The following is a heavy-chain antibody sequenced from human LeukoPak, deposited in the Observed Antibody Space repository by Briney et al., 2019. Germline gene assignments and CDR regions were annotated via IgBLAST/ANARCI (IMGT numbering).Heavy chain of an antibody. J-gene: IGHJ4*02. V-gene: IGHV4-34*01. CDR3: ARLDPLGLQIFARGLDH. Sequence: SETLSLASAVYGGSFSGNYWSWIRQPPGKGLEWIGNIYYSGSAYYNPSLESRVTISVDTSKNQFSLKLSSVTAADTAVYYCARLDPLGLQIFARGLDHGAQGTLVTVSS. CDR2: IYYSGSA. D-gene: IGHD3-9*01. CDR1: GGSFSGNY.